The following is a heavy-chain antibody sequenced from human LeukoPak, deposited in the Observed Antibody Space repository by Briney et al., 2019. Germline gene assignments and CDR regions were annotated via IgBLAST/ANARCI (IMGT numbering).Heavy chain of an antibody. CDR3: ARLLEGDSSSWSHGIYYYYGMDV. J-gene: IGHJ6*02. CDR2: IYYSGST. D-gene: IGHD6-13*01. V-gene: IGHV4-61*05. CDR1: GGSISSSSYY. Sequence: PSETLSLTCTVSGGSISSSSYYWGWIRQPPGKGLEWIGYIYYSGSTNYNPSLKSRVTISVDTSKNQFSLKLSSVTAADTAVYYCARLLEGDSSSWSHGIYYYYGMDVWGQGTTVTASS.